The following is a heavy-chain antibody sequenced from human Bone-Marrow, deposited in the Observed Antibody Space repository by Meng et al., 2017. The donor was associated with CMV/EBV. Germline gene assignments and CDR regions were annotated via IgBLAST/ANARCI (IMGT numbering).Heavy chain of an antibody. CDR1: GYTFTGYN. CDR2: INPNSGGT. Sequence: ASVKVSCKASGYTFTGYNIHWVRQAPGQGLEWMGRINPNSGGTNYAQKFQGRVTMTRDTSISTAYMELSRLRSDDTAVYYCAREKGGPYCSSTSCPTGYGMDVWGQGTTVTVSS. D-gene: IGHD2-2*01. V-gene: IGHV1-2*02. J-gene: IGHJ6*02. CDR3: AREKGGPYCSSTSCPTGYGMDV.